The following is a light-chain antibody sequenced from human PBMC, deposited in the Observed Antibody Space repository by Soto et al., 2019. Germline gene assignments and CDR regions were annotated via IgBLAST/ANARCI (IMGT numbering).Light chain of an antibody. CDR3: MQGLQSRT. Sequence: IVMTHSPLSLPVTPGEPASISCRSSQSLMHSNGYTYLDWYLQEPVQSPQLLLYLASNRASGVSDRFSGSGSGTDFTLKISRVEGEDVGVYYCMQGLQSRTFGQGTKVDI. CDR1: QSLMHSNGYTY. J-gene: IGKJ1*01. V-gene: IGKV2-28*01. CDR2: LAS.